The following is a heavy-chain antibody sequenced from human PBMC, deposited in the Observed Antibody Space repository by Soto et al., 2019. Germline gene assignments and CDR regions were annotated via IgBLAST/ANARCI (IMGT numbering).Heavy chain of an antibody. Sequence: SETLSLTCTVSGGSICSTTHYWGWGRQPPGQCLEWIASVFYTGTTYYTPSLKSRVIISVDTSKNQFSLRLSSVTAADTAVYYCARLVRYCSGGSCYFTRDAFDIWGQGTMVT. D-gene: IGHD2-15*01. V-gene: IGHV4-39*01. CDR2: VFYTGTT. J-gene: IGHJ3*02. CDR3: ARLVRYCSGGSCYFTRDAFDI. CDR1: GGSICSTTHY.